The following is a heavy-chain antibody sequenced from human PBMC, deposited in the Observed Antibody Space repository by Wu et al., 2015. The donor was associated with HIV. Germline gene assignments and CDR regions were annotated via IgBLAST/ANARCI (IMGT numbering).Heavy chain of an antibody. CDR2: FDPEDGET. Sequence: HVQLFQSGAVMRKPGASVKVSCKVLGNSLNKLSMHWVRQAPGKGLEWMGGFDPEDGETIYAQKFQGRVTMTEDTSTDTAYMELSSLRSEDTAVYYCATRAGAVGATKRTRWFDPWGQGTLVTVSS. J-gene: IGHJ5*02. D-gene: IGHD1-26*01. CDR3: ATRAGAVGATKRTRWFDP. V-gene: IGHV1-24*01. CDR1: GNSLNKLS.